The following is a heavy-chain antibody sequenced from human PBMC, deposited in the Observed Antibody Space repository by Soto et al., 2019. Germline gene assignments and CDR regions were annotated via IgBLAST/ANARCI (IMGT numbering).Heavy chain of an antibody. CDR3: TMRNYYDSSGPIGASYYFDY. J-gene: IGHJ4*02. CDR2: ISYDGSNK. V-gene: IGHV3-30*19. CDR1: GFTFSSYG. D-gene: IGHD3-22*01. Sequence: GGSLRLSCAASGFTFSSYGMHWVRQAPGKGLEWVAVISYDGSNKYYADSVKGRFTISRDNSKNTLYLQMNSLRADDTAIYYCTMRNYYDSSGPIGASYYFDYWGQGTLVTVSS.